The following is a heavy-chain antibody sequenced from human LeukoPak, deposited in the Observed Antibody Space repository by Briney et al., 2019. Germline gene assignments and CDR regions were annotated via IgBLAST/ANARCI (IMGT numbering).Heavy chain of an antibody. J-gene: IGHJ4*02. CDR2: ISSSGSTI. CDR1: GFTFSSYE. CDR3: ARVPLVGGQPADY. Sequence: GGSLRLSCAASGFTFSSYEMNWVRQAPGKGLEWVSYISSSGSTIYYADSVKGRFTISRDNSKNTLYLQMNSLRAEDTAVYYCARVPLVGGQPADYWGQGTLVTVSS. V-gene: IGHV3-48*03. D-gene: IGHD1-26*01.